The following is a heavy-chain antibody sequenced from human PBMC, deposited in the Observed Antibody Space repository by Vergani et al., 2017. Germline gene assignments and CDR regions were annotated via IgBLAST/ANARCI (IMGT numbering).Heavy chain of an antibody. D-gene: IGHD3-9*01. CDR1: GYSFTSYW. V-gene: IGHV5-10-1*01. Sequence: EVQLVQSGAEEKTPGESLRISCKGSGYSFTSYWISWVRQMPGKGLEWMGVIDPSDSYTNYSQYVQGHVTISADKSISTAYLQWSRLKASDTAMYYCARYTKTYYDILTGYYMWXEDYWGQGTLVTVSS. J-gene: IGHJ4*02. CDR2: IDPSDSYT. CDR3: ARYTKTYYDILTGYYMWXEDY.